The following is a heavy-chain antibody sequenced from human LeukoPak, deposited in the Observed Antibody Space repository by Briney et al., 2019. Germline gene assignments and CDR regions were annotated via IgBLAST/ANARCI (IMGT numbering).Heavy chain of an antibody. CDR2: INQDGSEK. V-gene: IGHV3-7*03. D-gene: IGHD3-3*01. CDR1: GYRFSSFW. J-gene: IGHJ4*02. CDR3: AKDADFWSGYYEY. Sequence: PGGSLRLSCEGSGYRFSSFWMSWVRQAPGKGLEWVANINQDGSEKYYADSVKGRFTISRDNAKNSLYLQMNSLRAEDTALYYCAKDADFWSGYYEYWGQGTLVTVSS.